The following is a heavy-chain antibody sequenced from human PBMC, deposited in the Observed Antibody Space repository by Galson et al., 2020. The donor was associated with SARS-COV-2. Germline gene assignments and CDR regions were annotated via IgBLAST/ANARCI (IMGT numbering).Heavy chain of an antibody. D-gene: IGHD3-10*01. CDR3: AKADGSGSYFADY. CDR2: ISWNSGSI. V-gene: IGHV3-9*01. J-gene: IGHJ4*02. CDR1: GFTFDDYA. Sequence: GGSLRLSCAASGFTFDDYAMHWVRQAPGKGLEWVSGISWNSGSIGYADSVKGRFTISRDNAKNSLYLQMNSLRAEDTALYYCAKADGSGSYFADYWGQGTLVTVSS.